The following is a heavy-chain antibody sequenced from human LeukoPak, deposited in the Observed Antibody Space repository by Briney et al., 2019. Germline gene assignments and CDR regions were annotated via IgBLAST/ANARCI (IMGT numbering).Heavy chain of an antibody. CDR2: ISTNGGRT. V-gene: IGHV3-64*01. J-gene: IGHJ3*02. CDR3: ARERRGDDAFDI. Sequence: GGSLRLSCAASGFTFSSYAMHWVRQAPGKGLEYISTISTNGGRTYYATSVKGRFTISRDNSKNTVYLQMGSLRAEDMAVYYCARERRGDDAFDIWGQGTMVTVSS. CDR1: GFTFSSYA. D-gene: IGHD3-16*01.